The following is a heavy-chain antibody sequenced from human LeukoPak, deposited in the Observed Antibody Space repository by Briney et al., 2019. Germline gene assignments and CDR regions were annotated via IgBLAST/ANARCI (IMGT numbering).Heavy chain of an antibody. Sequence: GGSLRLSCAASGFTFSTYAMSWVRQAPGKGLEWVSAISGSGGSTYYADSVKGRFTISRDNSKNTLYLQMNSPRAEDTAVYYCAKDRLVATVTTTGDHDYWGQGTLVTVSS. CDR1: GFTFSTYA. CDR3: AKDRLVATVTTTGDHDY. V-gene: IGHV3-23*01. CDR2: ISGSGGST. J-gene: IGHJ4*02. D-gene: IGHD4-17*01.